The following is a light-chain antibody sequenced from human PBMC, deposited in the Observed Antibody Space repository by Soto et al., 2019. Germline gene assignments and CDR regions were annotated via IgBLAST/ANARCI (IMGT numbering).Light chain of an antibody. V-gene: IGLV1-44*01. CDR2: YDN. J-gene: IGLJ1*01. Sequence: QSALTQPPSASGTPGQRVTISCSGSNYNIGSNTVNWYQQLPGTAPKLLIYYDNLRASGVPGRISGSKSGTSASLAISGLQSDDEADYYCAAWDDGLNCRVFGSGTKGTV. CDR3: AAWDDGLNCRV. CDR1: NYNIGSNT.